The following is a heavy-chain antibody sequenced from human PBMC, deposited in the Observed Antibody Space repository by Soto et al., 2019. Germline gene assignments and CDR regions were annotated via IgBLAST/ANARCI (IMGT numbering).Heavy chain of an antibody. CDR3: ARHSLALRKNNWFDP. V-gene: IGHV4-39*01. CDR1: GDSITSSYCY. D-gene: IGHD3-3*02. J-gene: IGHJ5*02. Sequence: SDTMSLSCTFSGDSITSSYCYLGWVRQPPGKGLEWIGSIFYLGSSYYNPSLKSRVTMSVDTSKNQFSLRLRSVTAADTALYFCARHSLALRKNNWFDPWGQGIMVTVSS. CDR2: IFYLGSS.